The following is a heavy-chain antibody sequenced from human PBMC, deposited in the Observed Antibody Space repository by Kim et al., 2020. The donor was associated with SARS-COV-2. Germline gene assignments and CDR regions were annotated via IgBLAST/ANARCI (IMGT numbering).Heavy chain of an antibody. CDR1: GGSISSSGYY. D-gene: IGHD6-13*01. J-gene: IGHJ5*02. V-gene: IGHV4-31*03. Sequence: SETLSLTCTVSGGSISSSGYYWSWIRQHPGKGLEWIGYIYYSGTTYYNPSLKSRATISLDTSKNQFSLKLSSVTAADTAVYYCARDRTAAGYKWFDPWGQGTLVTVSS. CDR2: IYYSGTT. CDR3: ARDRTAAGYKWFDP.